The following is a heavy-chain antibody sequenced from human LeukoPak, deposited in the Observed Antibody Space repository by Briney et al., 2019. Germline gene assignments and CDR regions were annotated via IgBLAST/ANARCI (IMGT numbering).Heavy chain of an antibody. CDR1: GGSFSGYY. CDR2: INHSGST. Sequence: SETLSLTCAVYGGSFSGYYWSWIRQPPGKGLEWIGEINHSGSTNYNPSLKSRVTISVDTSKNQFSLKLSSVTAADTAVYYCARAIYGDYDYWGQGTLVTVSS. CDR3: ARAIYGDYDY. V-gene: IGHV4-34*01. D-gene: IGHD4-17*01. J-gene: IGHJ4*02.